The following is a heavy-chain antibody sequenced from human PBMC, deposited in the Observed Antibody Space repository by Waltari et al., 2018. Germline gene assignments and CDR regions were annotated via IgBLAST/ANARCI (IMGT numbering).Heavy chain of an antibody. Sequence: QVQLVESGGGVVQPGRSLRLSCAASGFTFSSYGMHWVRQAPGKGLEWVAVIWYDGSNKYYADSGKGRFTISRDNSKNTLYLQMNSLRAEDTAVYYCAKSPYSSSSAFDYWGQGTLVTVSS. CDR3: AKSPYSSSSAFDY. V-gene: IGHV3-30*18. CDR2: IWYDGSNK. D-gene: IGHD6-6*01. J-gene: IGHJ4*02. CDR1: GFTFSSYG.